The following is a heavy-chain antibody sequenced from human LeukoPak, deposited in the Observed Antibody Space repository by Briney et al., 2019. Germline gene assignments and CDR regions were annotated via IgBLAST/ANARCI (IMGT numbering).Heavy chain of an antibody. D-gene: IGHD3-10*01. CDR3: ARDATSGSYYIDY. CDR1: GFTFNRNS. V-gene: IGHV3-21*01. Sequence: GGSLRISCAASGFTFNRNSMNWVRQAPGKGLEWVSSISSSSTYIYYADSVKGRFTISRDNAKNSLYLQMNSLRADDTALYYCARDATSGSYYIDYWGRGTLVTVSS. J-gene: IGHJ4*02. CDR2: ISSSSTYI.